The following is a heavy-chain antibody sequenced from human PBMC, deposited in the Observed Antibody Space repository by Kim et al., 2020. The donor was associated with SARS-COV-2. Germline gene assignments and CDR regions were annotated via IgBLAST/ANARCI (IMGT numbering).Heavy chain of an antibody. CDR3: ARDSEQNPAHCTNGVCSSYPEYYFDY. CDR1: GFTFSSYW. J-gene: IGHJ4*02. D-gene: IGHD2-8*01. Sequence: GGSLRLSCAASGFTFSSYWMSWVRQAPGKGLEWVANIKQDGSEKYYVDSVKGRFTISRDNAKNSLYLQMNSLRAEDTAVYYCARDSEQNPAHCTNGVCSSYPEYYFDYWGQGTLVTVSS. V-gene: IGHV3-7*03. CDR2: IKQDGSEK.